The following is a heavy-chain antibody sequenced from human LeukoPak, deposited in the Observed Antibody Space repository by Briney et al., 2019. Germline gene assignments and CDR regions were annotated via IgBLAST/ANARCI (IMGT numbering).Heavy chain of an antibody. D-gene: IGHD2-2*01. CDR1: GGSISSSSYY. CDR3: ARGGGSSTNGGYYYMDV. J-gene: IGHJ6*03. CDR2: IYYSGST. V-gene: IGHV4-39*01. Sequence: PSETLSLTCTVSGGSISSSSYYWGWIRQPPGKGLEWIGSIYYSGSTYYNPSLKSRVTISVDTSKNQFSLKLSSVTAADTAVYYCARGGGSSTNGGYYYMDVWGKGTTVTVSS.